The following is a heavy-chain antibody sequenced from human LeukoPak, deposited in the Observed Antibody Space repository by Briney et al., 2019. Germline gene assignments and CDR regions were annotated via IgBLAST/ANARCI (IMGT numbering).Heavy chain of an antibody. V-gene: IGHV3-48*03. CDR3: ARDDIVATLDY. J-gene: IGHJ4*02. Sequence: GGFLRLSCAASGFTFSGYEMNWVRQAPGKGLEWVSYISSSGSTIYYADSVKGRFTISRDNAKNSLYLQMNSLRAEDTAVYYCARDDIVATLDYWGQGTLVTVSS. CDR1: GFTFSGYE. CDR2: ISSSGSTI. D-gene: IGHD5-12*01.